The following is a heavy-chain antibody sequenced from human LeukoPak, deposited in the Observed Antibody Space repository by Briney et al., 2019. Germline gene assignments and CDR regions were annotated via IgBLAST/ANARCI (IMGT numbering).Heavy chain of an antibody. CDR2: ISSSSSTI. CDR1: GFTFSSYS. J-gene: IGHJ4*02. Sequence: PGGSLRLSCAASGFTFSSYSMNWVRQAPGKGLEWVSYISSSSSTIYYADSVKGRFTISRDNAKNSLYLQVNSLRAEDTAVYYCARGDFWSGYQIDYWGQGTLVTVSS. CDR3: ARGDFWSGYQIDY. V-gene: IGHV3-48*04. D-gene: IGHD3-3*01.